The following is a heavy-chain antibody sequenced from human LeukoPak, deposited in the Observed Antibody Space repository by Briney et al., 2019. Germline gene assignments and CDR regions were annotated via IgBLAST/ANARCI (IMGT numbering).Heavy chain of an antibody. Sequence: SVKVSCKASGGTFSSYTISWVRQAPGQGLEWMGRIIPILGIANYAQKFQGRVTITADKSTSTAYMELSSLRSEDTAVYYCARGGGDYDFWSDYPRDYWGQGTLVTVSS. V-gene: IGHV1-69*02. CDR1: GGTFSSYT. D-gene: IGHD3-3*01. J-gene: IGHJ4*02. CDR3: ARGGGDYDFWSDYPRDY. CDR2: IIPILGIA.